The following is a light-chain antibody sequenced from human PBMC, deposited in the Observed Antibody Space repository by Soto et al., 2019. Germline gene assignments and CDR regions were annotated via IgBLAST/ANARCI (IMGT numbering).Light chain of an antibody. Sequence: QSVLTQPPSVSGAPGQRVTISCTGSSSNIGGGYDVHWYQQLPGTAPKLLIYGNSNRPSGVPDRFSGSKSGTSASLAITGRQAEDEADYYCQSYDSSLSCWVFGGGTKVTVL. CDR1: SSNIGGGYD. V-gene: IGLV1-40*01. CDR3: QSYDSSLSCWV. CDR2: GNS. J-gene: IGLJ3*02.